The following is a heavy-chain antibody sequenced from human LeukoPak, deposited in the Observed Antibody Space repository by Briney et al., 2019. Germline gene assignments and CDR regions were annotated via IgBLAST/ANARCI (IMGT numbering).Heavy chain of an antibody. Sequence: SETLSLICTVSGGSISSYYWSWIRQPPGKGLDWIGYIYYSGSTNYNPSLESRVTISVDTSKNQFSLKLSSVTAADTAVYYCARVSLTGTRAFDIWGQGTMVTVSS. CDR1: GGSISSYY. CDR3: ARVSLTGTRAFDI. V-gene: IGHV4-59*01. J-gene: IGHJ3*02. D-gene: IGHD1-20*01. CDR2: IYYSGST.